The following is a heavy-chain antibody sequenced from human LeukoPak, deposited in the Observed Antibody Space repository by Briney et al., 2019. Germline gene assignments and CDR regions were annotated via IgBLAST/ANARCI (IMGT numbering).Heavy chain of an antibody. CDR2: ISGSGGST. Sequence: GGSLRLSCAASGFTFSSYAMSWVRQAPGKGLEWVSAISGSGGSTYYADSVKGRFTISRDNSKDTLYLQMNSLRAEDTAVYYCAKRPTLFWSPMDVWGKGTTVTVSS. D-gene: IGHD3-3*01. J-gene: IGHJ6*03. CDR3: AKRPTLFWSPMDV. CDR1: GFTFSSYA. V-gene: IGHV3-23*01.